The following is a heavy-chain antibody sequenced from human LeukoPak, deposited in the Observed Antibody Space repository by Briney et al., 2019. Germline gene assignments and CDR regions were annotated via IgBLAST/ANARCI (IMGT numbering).Heavy chain of an antibody. V-gene: IGHV1-8*01. CDR2: MNPNSGNT. J-gene: IGHJ4*02. CDR1: GYTFTSYD. CDR3: ARGLIRVYFDY. Sequence: GASVKVSCMASGYTFTSYDINWVRQATGQGLEWMGWMNPNSGNTGYAQKFQGRVTMTRNTSIRTAYMELSSLRSEDTAVYYCARGLIRVYFDYWGQGTLVTVSS. D-gene: IGHD3-3*02.